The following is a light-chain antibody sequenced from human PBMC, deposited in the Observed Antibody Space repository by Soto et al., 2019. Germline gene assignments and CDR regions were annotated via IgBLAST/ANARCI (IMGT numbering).Light chain of an antibody. Sequence: ETVMTQSPATLSVSPGERATLSCRASQSVSNYLAWYQQNPGQAPRLLIYGASTRATGIPARFSGSGSGTDFTLTISRLTREDFALYYCQQYGSSPKTFGQGTKVDIK. J-gene: IGKJ1*01. CDR1: QSVSNY. CDR2: GAS. V-gene: IGKV3-15*01. CDR3: QQYGSSPKT.